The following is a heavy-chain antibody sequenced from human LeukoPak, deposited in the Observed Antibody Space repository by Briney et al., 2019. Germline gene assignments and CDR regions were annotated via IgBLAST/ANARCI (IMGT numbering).Heavy chain of an antibody. CDR3: ARNLYCSSTSCYGFDY. Sequence: GASVKVSCKASGYTFTGYYMHWVRQAPGQGLEWMGWINPNSGGTNYAQKFQGRVTMTRDTSISTAYMELSRLRSDDTAVYYCARNLYCSSTSCYGFDYSGQGTLVTVSS. V-gene: IGHV1-2*02. CDR2: INPNSGGT. J-gene: IGHJ4*02. D-gene: IGHD2-2*01. CDR1: GYTFTGYY.